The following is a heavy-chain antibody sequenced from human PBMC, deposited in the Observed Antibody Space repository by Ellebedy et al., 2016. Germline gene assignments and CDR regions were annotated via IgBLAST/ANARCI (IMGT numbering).Heavy chain of an antibody. D-gene: IGHD3-22*01. J-gene: IGHJ3*02. CDR1: GFTFSSYW. CDR2: IKQDGSEK. Sequence: GGSLRLSXAASGFTFSSYWMSWVRQAPGKGLEWVANIKQDGSEKYYVDSVKGRFTISRDNAKNSLYLQMNSLRAEDTAVYYCAADSRNYYDSSGYAEDAFDIWGQGTMVTVSS. V-gene: IGHV3-7*01. CDR3: AADSRNYYDSSGYAEDAFDI.